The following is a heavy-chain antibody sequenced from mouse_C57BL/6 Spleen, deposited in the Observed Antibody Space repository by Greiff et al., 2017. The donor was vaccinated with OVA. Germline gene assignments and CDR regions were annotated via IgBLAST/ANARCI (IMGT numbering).Heavy chain of an antibody. Sequence: QVQLQQSGAELARPGASVKLSCKASGYTFTSYGISWVKQRTGQGLEWIGEIYPRSGNTYYNEKFKGKATLTADKSSSTAYMELRSLTSEDSAVYFGARSGYGSSYRYFDVWGTGTTVTVSS. CDR2: IYPRSGNT. CDR3: ARSGYGSSYRYFDV. D-gene: IGHD1-1*01. V-gene: IGHV1-81*01. CDR1: GYTFTSYG. J-gene: IGHJ1*03.